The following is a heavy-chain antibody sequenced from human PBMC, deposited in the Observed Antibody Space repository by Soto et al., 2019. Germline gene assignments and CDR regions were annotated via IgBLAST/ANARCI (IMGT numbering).Heavy chain of an antibody. D-gene: IGHD3-22*01. V-gene: IGHV3-23*01. J-gene: IGHJ4*02. CDR1: GFTFSTYA. CDR3: AKATESRSGYYDY. Sequence: ESGGGLVPPGGSLRLSCAASGFTFSTYAMTWVRQAPGKGLEWVSTISGSGGSTYYADSVKGRFTISRDNSKNTLFLQMNSLRAEDTAVYYCAKATESRSGYYDYWGQGTLVTVSS. CDR2: ISGSGGST.